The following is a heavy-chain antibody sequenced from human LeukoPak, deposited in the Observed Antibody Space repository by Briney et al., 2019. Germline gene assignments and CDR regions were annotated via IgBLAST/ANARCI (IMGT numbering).Heavy chain of an antibody. Sequence: SETLSLTCTVSAGSISNYYWSWIRQPPGKGLEWIGYIYYSGSTNYNPSLKGRVTISVDTSKNHFSLKLSTVTAADTAVYYCARRSFSYYTMDVWGQGTTVTVSS. V-gene: IGHV4-59*08. CDR3: ARRSFSYYTMDV. CDR1: AGSISNYY. CDR2: IYYSGST. J-gene: IGHJ6*02.